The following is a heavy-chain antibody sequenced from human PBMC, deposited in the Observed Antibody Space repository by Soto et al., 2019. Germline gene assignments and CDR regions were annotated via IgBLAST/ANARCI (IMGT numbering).Heavy chain of an antibody. V-gene: IGHV3-43*01. CDR3: AKDLVVGSSGYYGPFDAFDI. D-gene: IGHD3-22*01. Sequence: GGSLRLSCAASGFTFDDYTMHWVRQAPGKGPEWVSLISWDGGSTYYADSVKGRFTISRDNSKNSLYLQMNSLRTEDTALYYCAKDLVVGSSGYYGPFDAFDIWGQGTMVTVSS. CDR1: GFTFDDYT. CDR2: ISWDGGST. J-gene: IGHJ3*02.